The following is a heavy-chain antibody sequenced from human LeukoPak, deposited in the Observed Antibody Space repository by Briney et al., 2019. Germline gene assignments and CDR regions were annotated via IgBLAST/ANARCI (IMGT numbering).Heavy chain of an antibody. CDR2: IYYSGST. V-gene: IGHV4-39*07. Sequence: SQTLSLTCTVSGGTISSGSYYWNWIRQPPGKGLEWIGSIYYSGSTYYNPSLKSRVTISVDTSKNQFSLKLSSVTAADTAVYYCARAAQNYGFDYWGQGTLVTVSS. D-gene: IGHD1-7*01. CDR1: GGTISSGSYY. CDR3: ARAAQNYGFDY. J-gene: IGHJ4*02.